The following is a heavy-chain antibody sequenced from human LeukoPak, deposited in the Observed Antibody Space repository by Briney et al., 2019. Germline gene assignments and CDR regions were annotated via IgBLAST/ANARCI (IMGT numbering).Heavy chain of an antibody. CDR2: IWPGDSDT. CDR1: GYGFTSYW. CDR3: ARLGYSGYDYFDF. Sequence: GESLKISCKGSGYGFTSYWIGWVRQMPGKGLEWMGIIWPGDSDTRYSPSFQGQVIMSADKSISTAYLQWSTLQASDTAMYYCARLGYSGYDYFDFWGQGTLVTVSS. J-gene: IGHJ4*02. V-gene: IGHV5-51*01. D-gene: IGHD5-12*01.